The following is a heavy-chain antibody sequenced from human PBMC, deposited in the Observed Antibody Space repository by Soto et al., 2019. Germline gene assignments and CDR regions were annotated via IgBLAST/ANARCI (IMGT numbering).Heavy chain of an antibody. D-gene: IGHD3-22*01. CDR2: ISYDGSNK. Sequence: QVQLVESGGGVVQPGRSLTLSCAASGFTFSSYAMHWVRQAPGKGLEWVAVISYDGSNKYYADSVKRRFTISRDNSKNALYLQMNRLRAEDTAVCYCARDQRSSGYSWGQGTLVTVSS. CDR3: ARDQRSSGYS. CDR1: GFTFSSYA. V-gene: IGHV3-30-3*01. J-gene: IGHJ4*02.